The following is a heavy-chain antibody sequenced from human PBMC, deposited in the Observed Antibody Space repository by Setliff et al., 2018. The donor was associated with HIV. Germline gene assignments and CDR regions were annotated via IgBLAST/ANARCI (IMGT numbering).Heavy chain of an antibody. J-gene: IGHJ3*01. V-gene: IGHV4-59*03. Sequence: SETLSLTCSVSGGSISSYYWSWIRQPPGKGLEWIGDIYYSGMTNYNPSLQSRVTISVDTSKNQFSLKLSSVTAADTAVYYCARLRESLKVGFVFDFWGQGTEVTVS. CDR1: GGSISSYY. CDR2: IYYSGMT. CDR3: ARLRESLKVGFVFDF. D-gene: IGHD3-22*01.